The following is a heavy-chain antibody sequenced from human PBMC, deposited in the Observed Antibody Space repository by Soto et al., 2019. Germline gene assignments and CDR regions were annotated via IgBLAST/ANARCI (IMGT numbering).Heavy chain of an antibody. D-gene: IGHD6-13*01. CDR2: ISSSSSYI. CDR3: AGYTSSSWSHSHFDD. J-gene: IGHJ4*02. Sequence: PGGSLRLSCAASGFTFSSYSLHWVRQAPGKGLEWDSSISSSSSYIYYAASVKGRFTISKDNAKTSPYLHRNSLRAEDTLVYYCAGYTSSSWSHSHFDDWREGT. CDR1: GFTFSSYS. V-gene: IGHV3-21*01.